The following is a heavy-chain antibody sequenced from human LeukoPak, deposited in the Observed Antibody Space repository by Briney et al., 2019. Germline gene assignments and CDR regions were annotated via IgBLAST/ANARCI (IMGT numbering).Heavy chain of an antibody. CDR2: IYYSGST. Sequence: SQTLSLTCTVSGGSISSGGYYWSWIRQHPGKGLEWIGYIYYSGSTYYNPSLKSRVTISVDTSKNQFSLKLSSVTAADTAVYYCARGGGITGTTTSAFDIWGQGTMVTVSS. CDR1: GGSISSGGYY. CDR3: ARGGGITGTTTSAFDI. V-gene: IGHV4-31*03. D-gene: IGHD1-7*01. J-gene: IGHJ3*02.